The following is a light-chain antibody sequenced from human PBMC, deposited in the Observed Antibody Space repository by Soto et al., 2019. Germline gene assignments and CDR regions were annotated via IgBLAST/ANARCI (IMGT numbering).Light chain of an antibody. J-gene: IGKJ4*01. Sequence: EKVMTQSPAALSVSPGERATLSCRASQSVNNNLAWYQQKAGQAPRLLLYGASTRATGIPARFSGSASGTEFTLTISSLQSEDSAVYYCQQYNDWPLTFGGGTKVEIK. V-gene: IGKV3-15*01. CDR2: GAS. CDR1: QSVNNN. CDR3: QQYNDWPLT.